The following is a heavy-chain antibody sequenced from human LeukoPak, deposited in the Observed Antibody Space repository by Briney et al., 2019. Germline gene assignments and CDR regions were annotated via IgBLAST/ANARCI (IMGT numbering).Heavy chain of an antibody. CDR2: IYYSGST. CDR3: ARSRGFTIFGAESAFDI. J-gene: IGHJ3*02. V-gene: IGHV4-31*03. CDR1: GGSISSGGYY. D-gene: IGHD3-3*01. Sequence: SETLSLTCTVSGGSISSGGYYWSWIRQHPGKGLEWIGHIYYSGSTYYNPSLKSRVTISVDTSKNQFSLKLSSVTAADTAVYYCARSRGFTIFGAESAFDIWGQGTMVTVSS.